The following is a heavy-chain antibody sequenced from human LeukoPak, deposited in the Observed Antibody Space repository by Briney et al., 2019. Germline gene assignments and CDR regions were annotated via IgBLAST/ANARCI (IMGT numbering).Heavy chain of an antibody. V-gene: IGHV3-21*01. CDR1: GFTLSSHN. Sequence: GGVLRISCGAPGFTLSSHNKKLGRPGPGEGAGWVSSISSSSSYIYYADSVKGRFTISRDNAKNSLYLQMNSLRAEDTAVYYCARPGAYYFDYWGQGTLVTVSS. D-gene: IGHD7-27*01. CDR3: ARPGAYYFDY. CDR2: ISSSSSYI. J-gene: IGHJ4*02.